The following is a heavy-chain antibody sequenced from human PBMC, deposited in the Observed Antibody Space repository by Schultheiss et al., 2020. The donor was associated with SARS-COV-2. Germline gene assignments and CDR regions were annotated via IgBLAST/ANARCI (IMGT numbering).Heavy chain of an antibody. D-gene: IGHD4-17*01. V-gene: IGHV4-34*01. CDR1: GGSFSGYY. CDR2: INHSGST. CDR3: ARHRTMTTSYDAFDI. Sequence: SETLSLTCAVYGGSFSGYYWSWIRQPPGKGLEWIGEINHSGSTNYNPSLKSRVTISVDTSENQSSLKLSSVTAADTAVYYCARHRTMTTSYDAFDIWGQGTMVTVSS. J-gene: IGHJ3*02.